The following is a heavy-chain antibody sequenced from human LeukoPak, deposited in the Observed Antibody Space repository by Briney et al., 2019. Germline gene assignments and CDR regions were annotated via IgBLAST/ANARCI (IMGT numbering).Heavy chain of an antibody. CDR3: AGSQTDAFDI. CDR2: IYYSGST. V-gene: IGHV4-31*03. Sequence: PSETLSLTCTVSGGSISSGGYFWSWIRQHPGKGLEWIGYIYYSGSTYYNPSLKSRVTISVDTSKNQFSLKLSSVTAADTAVYYCAGSQTDAFDIWGQGTMVTVSS. J-gene: IGHJ3*02. CDR1: GGSISSGGYF.